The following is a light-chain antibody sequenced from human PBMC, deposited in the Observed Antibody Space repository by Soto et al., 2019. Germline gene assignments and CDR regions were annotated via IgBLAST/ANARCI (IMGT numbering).Light chain of an antibody. J-gene: IGLJ1*01. CDR1: SSDVGGYNY. CDR3: SSYAGNYNSFYV. V-gene: IGLV2-8*01. CDR2: EVN. Sequence: QSVLTQPPSASGSPGQSVTISCTGTSSDVGGYNYVSWYQQHPGKAPKLIIYEVNKRPSGVPDRFSGSKSGNTASLTVSGLQAEDEADYYCSSYAGNYNSFYVFGTGTKVTVL.